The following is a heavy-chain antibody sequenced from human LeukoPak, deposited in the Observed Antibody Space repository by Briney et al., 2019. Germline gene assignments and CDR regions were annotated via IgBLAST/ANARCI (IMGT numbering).Heavy chain of an antibody. CDR1: GFTVSSNE. Sequence: GGSLRLSCAASGFTVSSNEMSWVRQAPGKGLEWVSSISGGSTYYADSRKGRFTISRDNSKNTLHLQMNSLRAEDTAVYYCKKDKKSLTTVTIYWFDPWGQGTLVTVSS. V-gene: IGHV3-38-3*01. CDR3: KKDKKSLTTVTIYWFDP. D-gene: IGHD4-17*01. J-gene: IGHJ5*02. CDR2: ISGGST.